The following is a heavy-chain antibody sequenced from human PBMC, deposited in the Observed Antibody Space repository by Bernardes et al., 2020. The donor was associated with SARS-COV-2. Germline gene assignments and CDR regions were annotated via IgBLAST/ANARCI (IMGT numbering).Heavy chain of an antibody. D-gene: IGHD3-10*01. CDR1: GGSISTGGSF. J-gene: IGHJ4*02. V-gene: IGHV4-31*03. CDR3: ARGVNYGSGSLPTH. Sequence: SETLSLTCTVSGGSISTGGSFWNWIRQHPGKGLESIGYIYYSGSSYYNPSLKHRITISLDTSKNQFSLKLSSVTAADTAVYYCARGVNYGSGSLPTHWGQGTLVTVSS. CDR2: IYYSGSS.